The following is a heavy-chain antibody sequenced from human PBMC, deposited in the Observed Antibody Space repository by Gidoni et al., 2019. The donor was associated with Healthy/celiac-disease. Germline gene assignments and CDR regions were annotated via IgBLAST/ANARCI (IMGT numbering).Heavy chain of an antibody. CDR1: GGSISSGGYS. Sequence: QLQLQESGSGLVQPSQTLSLTCAVSGGSISSGGYSWSWIRQPPGKGLEWIGYIYPSGSAYYNPSLKSRVTISVDRSKHQFSLKLSSVTAADTAVYYCARDLRYNWFDPWGQGTLVTVSS. V-gene: IGHV4-30-2*01. J-gene: IGHJ5*02. CDR3: ARDLRYNWFDP. D-gene: IGHD3-9*01. CDR2: IYPSGSA.